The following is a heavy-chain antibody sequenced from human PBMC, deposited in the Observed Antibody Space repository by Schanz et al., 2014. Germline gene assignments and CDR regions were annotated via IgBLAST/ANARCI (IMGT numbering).Heavy chain of an antibody. V-gene: IGHV3-NL1*01. CDR1: GFTFSSYG. J-gene: IGHJ4*02. Sequence: QVQLVESGGGVVQFGRSLRLSCVASGFTFSSYGMHWVRQAPGKGLEWVSVIYSGIGAYYADSVKDRFTVSRDNSKNTVYLQMNRLRAEDTAVYYCARSAGRDFWSGYYTRFDYWGQGTLVTVSS. CDR3: ARSAGRDFWSGYYTRFDY. D-gene: IGHD3-3*01. CDR2: IYSGIGA.